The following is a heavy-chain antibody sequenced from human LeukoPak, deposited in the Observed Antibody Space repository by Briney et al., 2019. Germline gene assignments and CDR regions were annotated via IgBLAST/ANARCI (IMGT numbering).Heavy chain of an antibody. J-gene: IGHJ4*02. V-gene: IGHV1-46*01. D-gene: IGHD3-22*01. CDR2: INPIGGTT. CDR1: GYTFTTYY. Sequence: ASVKVSCKASGYTFTTYYIHWVRQAPGQGLEWMGIINPIGGTTDYAQKFQGRVTMTRDTSTSTVYMELSSLRSEDTAVYYCAGAPFITMIEDYWGQGTLVTVSS. CDR3: AGAPFITMIEDY.